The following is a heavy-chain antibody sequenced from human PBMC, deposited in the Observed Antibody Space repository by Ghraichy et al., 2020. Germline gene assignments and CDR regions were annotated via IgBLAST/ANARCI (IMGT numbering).Heavy chain of an antibody. Sequence: SETLSLSCTVSGDSISSSSYYWGWIRQPPGKGLEWIGSIYFTGSTFYNPSLKSRVTVSLDTSKNQFSLKLSSVTAADTAVYYCGRGRPPQSGSYPDAFDFWGQGTMVTVSS. V-gene: IGHV4-39*07. CDR3: GRGRPPQSGSYPDAFDF. J-gene: IGHJ3*01. CDR1: GDSISSSSYY. CDR2: IYFTGST. D-gene: IGHD1-26*01.